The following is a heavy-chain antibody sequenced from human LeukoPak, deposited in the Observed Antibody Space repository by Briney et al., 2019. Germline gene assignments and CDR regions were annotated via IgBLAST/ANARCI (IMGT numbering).Heavy chain of an antibody. Sequence: PSETLSLTCTVSGDAITGSTYYWGWIRQPPGKGLEWIGSMYYSGTTYYNPSLKSRVTMSADTSKNQISLRLRSLTAADTSVYYCARHYCDRTGSYYFDYWDQGTLVSVSS. V-gene: IGHV4-39*01. D-gene: IGHD3-22*01. J-gene: IGHJ4*02. CDR3: ARHYCDRTGSYYFDY. CDR2: MYYSGTT. CDR1: GDAITGSTYY.